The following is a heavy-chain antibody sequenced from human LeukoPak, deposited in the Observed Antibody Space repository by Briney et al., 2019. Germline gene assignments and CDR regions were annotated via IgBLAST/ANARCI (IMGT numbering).Heavy chain of an antibody. CDR2: IYHSGST. Sequence: PSQTLSLTCTVSGGSISSGGYYWSWIRQPPGKGLEWIGYIYHSGSTYYNPSLKSRVTISVDRSKNQFSLKLSSVTAADTAVYYCARYFDYYYYMDVWAKGPRSPSP. V-gene: IGHV4-30-2*01. CDR1: GGSISSGGYY. CDR3: ARYFDYYYYMDV. D-gene: IGHD3-9*01. J-gene: IGHJ6*03.